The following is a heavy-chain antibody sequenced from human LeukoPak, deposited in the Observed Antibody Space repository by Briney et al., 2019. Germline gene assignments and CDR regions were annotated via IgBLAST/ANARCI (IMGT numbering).Heavy chain of an antibody. D-gene: IGHD5-18*01. V-gene: IGHV3-30-3*01. Sequence: AGGSLRLSCAASGFTFSSYAMHWVRQAPGKGLEWVAVISYDGSNKYYADSVKGRFTISRDNSKNTLYLQMNSLRAEDTAMYYCAKDTGYNYGAFDYWGQGTLVTVSS. CDR1: GFTFSSYA. J-gene: IGHJ4*02. CDR3: AKDTGYNYGAFDY. CDR2: ISYDGSNK.